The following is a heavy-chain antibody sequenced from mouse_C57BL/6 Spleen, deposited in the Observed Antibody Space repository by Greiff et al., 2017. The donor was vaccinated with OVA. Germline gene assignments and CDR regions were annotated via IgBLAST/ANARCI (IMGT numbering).Heavy chain of an antibody. J-gene: IGHJ1*03. Sequence: LFNPLFSLKLSCASSGFTFSSYAMSWVRQTPEKRLEWVAYISSGGDYIYYADTVKGRFTISRDNARNTLYLQMSSLKSEDTAMYYCTGDKSPTGGIDVWGTGTTVTVSS. CDR3: TGDKSPTGGIDV. CDR2: ISSGGDYI. CDR1: GFTFSSYA. V-gene: IGHV5-9-1*02.